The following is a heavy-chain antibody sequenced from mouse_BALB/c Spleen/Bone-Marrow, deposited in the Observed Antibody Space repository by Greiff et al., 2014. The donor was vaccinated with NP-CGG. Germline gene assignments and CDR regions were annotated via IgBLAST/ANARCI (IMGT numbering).Heavy chain of an antibody. CDR3: TSPGDYGCYGFAY. Sequence: EVQLQQSGTVVARPGTSVRMSCKASGYTFTTYWMHWVKQRPGQGLEWIGAFNPRNSDSHYNQKFKAKAELTAVTSANTAYMELSSLTDEDSAVYYCTSPGDYGCYGFAYWGQGTLVTVSA. CDR1: GYTFTTYW. CDR2: FNPRNSDS. D-gene: IGHD1-2*01. V-gene: IGHV1-5*01. J-gene: IGHJ3*01.